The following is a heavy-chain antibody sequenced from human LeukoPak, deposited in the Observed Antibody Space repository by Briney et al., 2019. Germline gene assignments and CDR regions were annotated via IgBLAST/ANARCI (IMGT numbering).Heavy chain of an antibody. CDR3: ARGGKPSYSSGWYYYYYGMDV. D-gene: IGHD6-19*01. CDR2: IWYDGSNK. J-gene: IGHJ6*02. Sequence: PGGSLRLSCAASGFTFSSYGMHWVRQAPGKGLEWVAVIWYDGSNKYYADSVKGRFTTSRDNSKNTLYLQMNSLRAEDTAVYYCARGGKPSYSSGWYYYYYGMDVWGQGTTVTVSS. V-gene: IGHV3-33*01. CDR1: GFTFSSYG.